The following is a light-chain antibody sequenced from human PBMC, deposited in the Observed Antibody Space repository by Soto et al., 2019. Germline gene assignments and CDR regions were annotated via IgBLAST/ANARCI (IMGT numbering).Light chain of an antibody. Sequence: DIQMTQSPSTLSASVGDGVTITCRASQSISNRLAWYQQRPGKAPKLLIYDASSLESGVPSRFSGSGSGTEFTLTISSLQPDDFASYYCQQYNSYWTFGQGTKVDIK. V-gene: IGKV1-5*01. J-gene: IGKJ1*01. CDR3: QQYNSYWT. CDR1: QSISNR. CDR2: DAS.